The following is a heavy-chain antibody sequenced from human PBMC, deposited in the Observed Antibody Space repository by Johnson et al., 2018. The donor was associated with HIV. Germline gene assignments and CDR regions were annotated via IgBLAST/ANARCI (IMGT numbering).Heavy chain of an antibody. D-gene: IGHD3-22*01. Sequence: VQLLESGGGLVQPGGSLRLSCAASGFTVSSNYMSWVRQAPGKGLEWVSVIYSGGSTYYADSVKGRFTISRDNSKNTLYLQMNSLRAEDTAVYYCAKDTGYDSSGYLMGDAFDIWGQGTMVTVSS. J-gene: IGHJ3*02. CDR1: GFTVSSNY. CDR2: IYSGGST. CDR3: AKDTGYDSSGYLMGDAFDI. V-gene: IGHV3-66*01.